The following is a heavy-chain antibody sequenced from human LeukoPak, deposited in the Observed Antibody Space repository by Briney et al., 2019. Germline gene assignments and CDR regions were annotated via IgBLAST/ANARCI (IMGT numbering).Heavy chain of an antibody. CDR2: VSSRGAT. CDR3: ARAQKTMLSRAVYFFDF. CDR1: GASISDYY. V-gene: IGHV4-59*01. Sequence: SETLSLTCNVSGASISDYYWSWIRQSPTRGLEWIGYVSSRGATNNNPSLKSRVTTSAHTSENQLSLKLTSVTDADTAVYYCARAQKTMLSRAVYFFDFWGQGLLVTVSS. J-gene: IGHJ4*02. D-gene: IGHD2-2*01.